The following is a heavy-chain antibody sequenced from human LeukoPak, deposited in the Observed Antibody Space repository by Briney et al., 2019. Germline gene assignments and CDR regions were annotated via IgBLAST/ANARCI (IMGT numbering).Heavy chain of an antibody. Sequence: GGSLRLSCAASGFTFSSYWMHWVRQAPGKGLVWFSRIKSDGSTNYADSVKGRFTISRDNAKNTVSLQMNSLRAEDTGVYYCARAPSEIGGYYPEYFRHWGQGTLVTVSS. D-gene: IGHD3-22*01. CDR3: ARAPSEIGGYYPEYFRH. CDR1: GFTFSSYW. V-gene: IGHV3-74*01. CDR2: IKSDGST. J-gene: IGHJ1*01.